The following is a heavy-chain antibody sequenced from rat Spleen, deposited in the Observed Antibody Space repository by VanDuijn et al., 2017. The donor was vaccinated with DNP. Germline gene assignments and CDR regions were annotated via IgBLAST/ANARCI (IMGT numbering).Heavy chain of an antibody. V-gene: IGHV5-31*01. CDR2: ITNTGGST. D-gene: IGHD1-6*01. CDR1: GFTFNNYW. J-gene: IGHJ2*01. CDR3: TRDPRATTGTPFDY. Sequence: EVQLVESGGGLVQPGRSLKLSCVASGFTFNNYWMTWIRQAPGKGLEWVASITNTGGSTYYPDSVKGRFTISRDNAKSTLYLQMNSLRSEDTATYYCTRDPRATTGTPFDYWGQGVMVTVSS.